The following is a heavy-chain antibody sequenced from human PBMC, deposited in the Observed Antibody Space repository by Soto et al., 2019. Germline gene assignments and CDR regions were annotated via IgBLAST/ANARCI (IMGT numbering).Heavy chain of an antibody. CDR1: GGSISTSAYY. CDR3: ASRVEGLYSGNDRYYFDY. Sequence: QLQLQESGPGLVKPGETLPLTCTVSGGSISTSAYYWGWIRQPPGKGLEWIGTIYYSGTSYLNPSLKSRVTISVDTSKNQFSLTLTSVTAADTAVYYCASRVEGLYSGNDRYYFDYWGQGTLVTVSS. V-gene: IGHV4-39*01. J-gene: IGHJ4*02. D-gene: IGHD5-12*01. CDR2: IYYSGTS.